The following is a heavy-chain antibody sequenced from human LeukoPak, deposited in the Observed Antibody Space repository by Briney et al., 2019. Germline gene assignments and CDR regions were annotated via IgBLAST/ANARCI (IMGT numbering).Heavy chain of an antibody. CDR3: ARDIAPAGLFFDY. Sequence: PGGSPRLSCAASGFTLSSYWMSWVRQAPGKGLEWVANIKYDGSEKDYVDSVKGRFTISRDNAKNSLYLQMNSLRAEDTAVYYCARDIAPAGLFFDYWGQGTLVTVSS. V-gene: IGHV3-7*01. CDR2: IKYDGSEK. CDR1: GFTLSSYW. J-gene: IGHJ4*02. D-gene: IGHD6-13*01.